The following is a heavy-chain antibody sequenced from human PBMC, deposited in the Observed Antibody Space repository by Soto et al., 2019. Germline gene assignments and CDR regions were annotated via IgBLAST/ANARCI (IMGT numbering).Heavy chain of an antibody. CDR3: ARRPLTTSLRAFDI. CDR2: INHSGST. J-gene: IGHJ3*02. D-gene: IGHD4-17*01. V-gene: IGHV4-34*01. Sequence: PSETLSLTCAVYDGSFSGYYWSWIRQPPGKGLEWIGEINHSGSTNYNPSLKGRVTISVDTSKNQFSLKLSSVTAADTAVYYCARRPLTTSLRAFDIWGQGTMLTVS. CDR1: DGSFSGYY.